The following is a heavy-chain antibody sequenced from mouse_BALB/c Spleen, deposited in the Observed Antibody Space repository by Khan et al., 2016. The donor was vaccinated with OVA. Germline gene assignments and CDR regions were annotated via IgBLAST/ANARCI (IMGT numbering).Heavy chain of an antibody. CDR2: ISSGGST. J-gene: IGHJ4*01. CDR3: ARLVDY. CDR1: GFTFSSYA. V-gene: IGHV5-6-5*01. Sequence: EVQLVESGGGLVKPGGSLKLSCGGFGFTFSSYAMSWVRQTPEKRLEWVASISSGGSTYYPDSVKGRFTISRDNARNILYLQMSSLRSEDTAIYYCARLVDYWGQGTSVTVSS.